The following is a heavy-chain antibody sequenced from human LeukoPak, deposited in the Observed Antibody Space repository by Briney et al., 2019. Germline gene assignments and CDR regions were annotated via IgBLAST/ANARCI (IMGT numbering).Heavy chain of an antibody. CDR3: ARDTYYYDSSGRNPGAFDI. CDR1: SGSISSGGYS. V-gene: IGHV4-30-2*01. CDR2: IYHSGST. J-gene: IGHJ3*02. Sequence: SETLSLTCAVSSGSISSGGYSWSWIRQPPGKGLEWIGYIYHSGSTYYNPSLKSRVTISVDRSKNQFSLKLSSVTAADTAVYYCARDTYYYDSSGRNPGAFDIWGQGTMVTVSS. D-gene: IGHD3-22*01.